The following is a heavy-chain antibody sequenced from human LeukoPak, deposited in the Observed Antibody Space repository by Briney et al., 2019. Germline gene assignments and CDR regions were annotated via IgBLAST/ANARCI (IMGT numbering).Heavy chain of an antibody. CDR3: ARGKKVAYYYGSGSYYPDY. CDR2: INHSGST. V-gene: IGHV4-34*01. CDR1: GGSFSGYY. D-gene: IGHD3-10*01. J-gene: IGHJ4*02. Sequence: SETLSLTCAVYGGSFSGYYWSWIRQPPGKGLEGIGEINHSGSTNYNPSLKSRVTISVDTSKNQFSLKLSSVTAADTAVYYCARGKKVAYYYGSGSYYPDYWGQGTLVTVSS.